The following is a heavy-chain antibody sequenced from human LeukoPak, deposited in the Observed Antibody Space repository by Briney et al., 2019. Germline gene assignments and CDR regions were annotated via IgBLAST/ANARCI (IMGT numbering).Heavy chain of an antibody. CDR2: ISSSGSSI. V-gene: IGHV3-48*03. D-gene: IGHD2-21*02. Sequence: GGSLRLSCAASGFTFRTYEMNWVRQAPGKGLEWVSYISSSGSSIYYADSVKGRFTVSRDNSKNTLYLQMNSLRAEDTAVYYCARGAYCGGDCYHPWGQGTLVTVSS. CDR3: ARGAYCGGDCYHP. CDR1: GFTFRTYE. J-gene: IGHJ5*02.